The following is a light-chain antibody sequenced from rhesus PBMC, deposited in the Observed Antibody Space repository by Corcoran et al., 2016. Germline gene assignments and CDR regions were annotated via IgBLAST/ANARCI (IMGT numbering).Light chain of an antibody. Sequence: DIQMTQSPSSLSASVGDRVTITCQASQSLSNYLNWYQQKPGKIPKLLIYRASSLQSGIPSRFSGSGSGTEFTLTISSLQPEDFATYYCQQGYSYPLTFGGGAKVELK. CDR3: QQGYSYPLT. V-gene: IGKV1S9*01. J-gene: IGKJ4*01. CDR2: RAS. CDR1: QSLSNY.